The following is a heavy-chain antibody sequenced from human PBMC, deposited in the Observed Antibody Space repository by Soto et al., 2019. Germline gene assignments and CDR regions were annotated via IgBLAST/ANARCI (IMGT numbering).Heavy chain of an antibody. CDR3: ARERTCFGDY. CDR1: GYTFTSDD. D-gene: IGHD3-3*01. CDR2: MNPKRGNT. Sequence: VNKPGASVKVSCKASGYTFTSDDIHWGRQGTGQGLEWMGWMNPKRGNTGHAQKFQGRVPRSRNTSISTHYMPLSRLTSEETAGYYCARERTCFGDYWGPGPLGTVSS. V-gene: IGHV1-8*01. J-gene: IGHJ4*02.